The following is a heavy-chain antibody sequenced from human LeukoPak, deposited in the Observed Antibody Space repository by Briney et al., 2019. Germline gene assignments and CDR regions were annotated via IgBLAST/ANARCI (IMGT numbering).Heavy chain of an antibody. J-gene: IGHJ3*02. V-gene: IGHV3-53*01. D-gene: IGHD3-22*01. Sequence: GGSLRLSCAASGFTVSSNYMSWVRQAPGKGLEWVSVIYSGGSTYYADSVKGRFTISRDNAKNSLYLQMNSLRAEDTAVYYCARDRGDYYDSSGYPHDAFDIWGQGTMVTVSS. CDR1: GFTVSSNY. CDR2: IYSGGST. CDR3: ARDRGDYYDSSGYPHDAFDI.